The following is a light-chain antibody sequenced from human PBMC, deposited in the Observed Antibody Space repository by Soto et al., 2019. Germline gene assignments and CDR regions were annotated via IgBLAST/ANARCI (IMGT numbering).Light chain of an antibody. V-gene: IGLV2-8*01. CDR1: SGDVGGFNY. J-gene: IGLJ2*01. CDR2: EVT. Sequence: QSALTQPPSASGSPGQSVTISCTQTSGDVGGFNYVSWYQQHPGKAPKLMIYEVTKRPSGVPDRFSGSKSGNTASLTVSGLQAEDEADYYCSSYAGSNNLIFGGGTKVTVL. CDR3: SSYAGSNNLI.